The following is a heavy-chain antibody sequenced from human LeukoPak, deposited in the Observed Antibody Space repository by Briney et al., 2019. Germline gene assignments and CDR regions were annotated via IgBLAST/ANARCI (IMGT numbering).Heavy chain of an antibody. J-gene: IGHJ4*02. CDR2: IYYSGST. Sequence: SETLSLTCTVSGGSISSGVYYWSWIRQPPGKGLEWIGYIYYSGSTYYNPSLKSRVTISVDTSKNQFSLKLSSVTAADTAVYYCRRDGSGDYWGQGTLVTVSS. CDR3: RRDGSGDY. CDR1: GGSISSGVYY. V-gene: IGHV4-30-4*01. D-gene: IGHD3-10*01.